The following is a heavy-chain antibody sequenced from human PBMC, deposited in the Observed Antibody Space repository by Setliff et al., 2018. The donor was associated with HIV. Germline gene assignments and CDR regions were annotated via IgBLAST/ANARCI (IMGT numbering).Heavy chain of an antibody. CDR1: GFMFNKNC. CDR2: IKQDGSGE. J-gene: IGHJ3*02. CDR3: ARNTDVDSVYRPFHI. D-gene: IGHD1-26*01. V-gene: IGHV3-7*03. Sequence: GGSLRLSCTASGFMFNKNCMGWVRRAPGKGLEWVASIKQDGSGEHYVDSVKGRFTISRDNAKNSLYLQMNSLRAEDTAVYYCARNTDVDSVYRPFHIWGQGTMVTVSS.